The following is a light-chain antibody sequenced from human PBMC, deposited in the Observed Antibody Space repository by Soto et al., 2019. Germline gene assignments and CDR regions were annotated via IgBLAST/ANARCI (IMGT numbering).Light chain of an antibody. J-gene: IGKJ1*01. CDR2: KAS. Sequence: HLSQSPSTLSASVGYSFPITCRASQSISSWLDWYQQKPGKAPNLLIYKASSLQSGVPTRFSGSGSGTEFTLTISSLQPDDFETYYCQQYDSFSWTFGQGTKVDIK. V-gene: IGKV1-5*03. CDR1: QSISSW. CDR3: QQYDSFSWT.